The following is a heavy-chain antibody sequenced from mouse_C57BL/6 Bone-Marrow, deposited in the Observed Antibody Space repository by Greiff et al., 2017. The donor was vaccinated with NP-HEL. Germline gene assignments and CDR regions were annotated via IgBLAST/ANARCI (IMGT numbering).Heavy chain of an antibody. CDR3: ARGEISGNLGNYAMDY. CDR1: GYSITSGYY. D-gene: IGHD1-3*01. J-gene: IGHJ4*01. Sequence: EVQRVESGPGLVKPSQSLSLTCSVTGYSITSGYYWNWIRQFPGNKLEWMGYISYDGSNNYNPSLKNRISITRDTSKNQFFLKLNSVTTEDTATYYCARGEISGNLGNYAMDYWGQGTSVTVSS. V-gene: IGHV3-6*01. CDR2: ISYDGSN.